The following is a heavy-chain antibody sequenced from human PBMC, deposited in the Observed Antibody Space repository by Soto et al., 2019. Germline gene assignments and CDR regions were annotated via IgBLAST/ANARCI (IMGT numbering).Heavy chain of an antibody. J-gene: IGHJ5*01. V-gene: IGHV1-2*02. CDR1: GYTFSLYF. CDR2: INPDSGVT. CDR3: ARDPSDSSGNYDS. Sequence: ASVKGSCKTSGYTFSLYFIHWVRQAPGEGLEWVGWINPDSGVTQYAQKYQGRVTMTSDTSIRTAYMDLTGLTSDDTAVYFCARDPSDSSGNYDSWGQGTLVTVSS. D-gene: IGHD3-22*01.